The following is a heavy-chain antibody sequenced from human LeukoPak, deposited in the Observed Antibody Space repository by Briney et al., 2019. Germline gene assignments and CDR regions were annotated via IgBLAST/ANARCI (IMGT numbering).Heavy chain of an antibody. J-gene: IGHJ4*02. CDR1: SGSFSGYY. V-gene: IGHV4-34*01. CDR3: ARWEGGSYYDFDY. CDR2: INHSGIT. Sequence: MTSETLSFTGAGYSGSFSGYYWSWIPQPPGKELKGIGEINHSGITNYNPCLKSRVTISVDTSKKQVSLKLSSVTAADTAVYYCARWEGGSYYDFDYWGEGTLVTVSS. D-gene: IGHD1-26*01.